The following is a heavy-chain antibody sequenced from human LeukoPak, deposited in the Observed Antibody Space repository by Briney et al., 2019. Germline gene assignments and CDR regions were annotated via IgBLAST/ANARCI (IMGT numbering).Heavy chain of an antibody. Sequence: ASVKVSCKASGYTFTGYYVHWVRQAPGQGLEWMGWINSNSGDTKYAQKFQGRVTMTRATSIGLAYMELSRLKSDDTAVYYCATSRFSEWLYLLDYWGQGTLVTVSS. CDR2: INSNSGDT. V-gene: IGHV1-2*02. D-gene: IGHD3-3*01. CDR3: ATSRFSEWLYLLDY. CDR1: GYTFTGYY. J-gene: IGHJ4*02.